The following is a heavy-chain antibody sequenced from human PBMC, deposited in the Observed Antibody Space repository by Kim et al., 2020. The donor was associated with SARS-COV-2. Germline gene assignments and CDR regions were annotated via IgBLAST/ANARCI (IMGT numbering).Heavy chain of an antibody. D-gene: IGHD6-13*01. CDR1: GYIFTNFA. CDR3: ARGVLVASAGSYYFDY. V-gene: IGHV7-4-1*02. CDR2: INTNTGHP. J-gene: IGHJ4*02. Sequence: ASVKVSCKASGYIFTNFAVNWVRQAPGQGLEWMGWINTNTGHPTYARDFTGRFVFSLDTSVSTAYLQISSLKAEDTAVYYCARGVLVASAGSYYFDYWGQ.